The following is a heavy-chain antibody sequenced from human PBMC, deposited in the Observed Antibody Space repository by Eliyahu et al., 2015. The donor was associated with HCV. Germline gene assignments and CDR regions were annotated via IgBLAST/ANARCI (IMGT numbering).Heavy chain of an antibody. Sequence: QVQLQESGPGLVQPSETLSLTCXVSGGSIXXYYWSWXRQPPGKGLEWIGDISYRWGTNYNPSLKSRVTISLDTSKNQFSLKLTSVTAADTAVYYCASGGGGIAVAGTGGWFDPWGQGTLVTVSS. J-gene: IGHJ5*02. D-gene: IGHD6-19*01. CDR1: GGSIXXYY. CDR2: ISYRWGT. V-gene: IGHV4-59*01. CDR3: ASGGGGIAVAGTGGWFDP.